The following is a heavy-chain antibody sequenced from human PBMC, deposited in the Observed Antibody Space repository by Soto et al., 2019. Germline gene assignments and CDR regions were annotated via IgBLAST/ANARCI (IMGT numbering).Heavy chain of an antibody. Sequence: SETLSLTCAVSGASISTYQWSWIRQPPGKGLEWIGDINHSGSTNYNPSLKSRVTISVDTSKNQFSLKLSSVTAADTAVYYCARANYYDSSGYPLRNAFDIWGQGTMVTVSS. CDR3: ARANYYDSSGYPLRNAFDI. V-gene: IGHV4-34*01. CDR1: GASISTYQ. D-gene: IGHD3-22*01. CDR2: INHSGST. J-gene: IGHJ3*02.